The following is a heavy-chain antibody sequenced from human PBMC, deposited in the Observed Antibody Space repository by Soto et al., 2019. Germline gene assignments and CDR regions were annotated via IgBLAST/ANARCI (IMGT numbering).Heavy chain of an antibody. D-gene: IGHD2-15*01. CDR1: GFTFSNYA. CDR2: LSFDGSNE. Sequence: QVHLVDSGGGVVQPGRSLRLSCAASGFTFSNYAMHWVRQAPGKGLEWVALLSFDGSNEYYADSVKGRFTISRDNTNNMLFLQMNSLRPEDTAVYYCAKDPGVGYCSGGSCYVPDFWGQVTLVTVSS. J-gene: IGHJ4*02. V-gene: IGHV3-30-3*01. CDR3: AKDPGVGYCSGGSCYVPDF.